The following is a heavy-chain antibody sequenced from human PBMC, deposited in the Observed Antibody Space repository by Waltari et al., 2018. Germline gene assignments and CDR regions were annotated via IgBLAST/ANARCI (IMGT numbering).Heavy chain of an antibody. CDR2: IKQDGSEK. V-gene: IGHV3-7*01. CDR3: ARVLYSSGWYHPFDY. J-gene: IGHJ4*02. D-gene: IGHD6-19*01. CDR1: GFTFSSYW. Sequence: EVQLVESGGGLVQPGGSLRLSCAASGFTFSSYWMRWVRQAPGKGLEWVANIKQDGSEKCYVDSVKGRFTSSRDNAKNSLYLQMNSLRAEDTAVYYCARVLYSSGWYHPFDYWGQGTLVTVSS.